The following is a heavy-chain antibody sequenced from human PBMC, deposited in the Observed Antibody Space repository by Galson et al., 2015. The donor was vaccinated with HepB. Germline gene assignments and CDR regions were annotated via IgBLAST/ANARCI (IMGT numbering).Heavy chain of an antibody. V-gene: IGHV1-3*01. J-gene: IGHJ3*02. Sequence: SVTVSCKASGYTFTSYAMHWVRQAPGQRLEWMGWINAGNGNTKYSQKFQGRVTITRGTSASTAYMELSSLRSEDTAVYYCARGISALTDAFDIWGQGTMVTVSS. D-gene: IGHD6-25*01. CDR1: GYTFTSYA. CDR3: ARGISALTDAFDI. CDR2: INAGNGNT.